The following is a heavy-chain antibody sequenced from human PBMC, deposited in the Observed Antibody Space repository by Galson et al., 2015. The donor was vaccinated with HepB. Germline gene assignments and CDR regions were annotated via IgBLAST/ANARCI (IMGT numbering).Heavy chain of an antibody. CDR3: AKSGGTGYRVDFGY. V-gene: IGHV3-23*01. CDR1: GFMFSDYA. J-gene: IGHJ4*02. D-gene: IGHD5-18*01. CDR2: VTSNSDRT. Sequence: SLRLSCAASGFMFSDYAMNWVRRAPGRGLEWVSIVTSNSDRTNYADSVKGRFTISRDNSKKMVYLQMSSLSAEDTAIYYCAKSGGTGYRVDFGYWGQGALVTVSS.